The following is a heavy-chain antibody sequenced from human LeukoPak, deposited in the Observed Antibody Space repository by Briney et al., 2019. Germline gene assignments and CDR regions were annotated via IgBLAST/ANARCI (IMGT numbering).Heavy chain of an antibody. D-gene: IGHD2-15*01. Sequence: SQTLSLTCTVSGGSISSGGYYWSWIRQPPGKGLEWIGYIYYSGSTYYNPSLKSRVTISVDTSKNQFSLKLSSVTAADTAVYYCARERSPAATQSYFDYWGQGTLVTVSS. CDR2: IYYSGST. J-gene: IGHJ4*02. V-gene: IGHV4-30-4*01. CDR3: ARERSPAATQSYFDY. CDR1: GGSISSGGYY.